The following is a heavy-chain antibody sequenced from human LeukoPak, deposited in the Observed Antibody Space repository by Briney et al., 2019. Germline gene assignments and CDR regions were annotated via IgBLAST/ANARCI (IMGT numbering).Heavy chain of an antibody. J-gene: IGHJ4*02. CDR3: ARSGYNYGYWFDY. Sequence: GGSLRLSCAASGFTFSYYAMHWVRQAPGKGLEGVAVISYDGSNKYYADSVKGRFTISRDNSKNSLYLQMNSLRAEDTAVYYCARSGYNYGYWFDYWGQGTLVTVSS. D-gene: IGHD5-18*01. V-gene: IGHV3-30*04. CDR1: GFTFSYYA. CDR2: ISYDGSNK.